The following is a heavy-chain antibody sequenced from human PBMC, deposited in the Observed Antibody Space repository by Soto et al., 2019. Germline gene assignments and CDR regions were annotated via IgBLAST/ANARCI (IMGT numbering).Heavy chain of an antibody. J-gene: IGHJ4*02. Sequence: EVQLLESGGGSLQPGGSLRLSCVVSGFTFSNYGMSWVRQAPGKGLEWVSRLNTDGTTTDYADSVKGRFTIYRDNARNTLFLQMHNLRAEDTALYYCGRDLGGVGSYWGQGTLVTVSS. D-gene: IGHD3-16*01. CDR3: GRDLGGVGSY. CDR1: GFTFSNYG. CDR2: LNTDGTTT. V-gene: IGHV3-74*01.